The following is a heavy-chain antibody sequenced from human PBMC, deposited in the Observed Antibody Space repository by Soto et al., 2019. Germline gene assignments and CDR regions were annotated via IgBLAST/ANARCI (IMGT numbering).Heavy chain of an antibody. D-gene: IGHD4-17*01. CDR3: ARSYGDYSFYYYMDV. Sequence: GASVKVSCKASGYTFTSYDINWVRQATGQGLEWMGWMNPNSGNTGYAQKFQGRVTMTRNTSISTAYMELSSLRSEDTAVYYCARSYGDYSFYYYMDVWGKGTTVTVSS. J-gene: IGHJ6*03. V-gene: IGHV1-8*01. CDR1: GYTFTSYD. CDR2: MNPNSGNT.